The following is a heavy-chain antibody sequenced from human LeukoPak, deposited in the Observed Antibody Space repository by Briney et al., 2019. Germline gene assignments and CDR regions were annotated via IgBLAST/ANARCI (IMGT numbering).Heavy chain of an antibody. Sequence: NPNSGGTNYAQKLQGRVTMTTDTSTRTAYRELRSLRSDDTAVYYCARLGGATFLFDYWGQGTLVTVSS. CDR2: NPNSGGT. CDR3: ARLGGATFLFDY. V-gene: IGHV1-18*01. J-gene: IGHJ4*02. D-gene: IGHD1-26*01.